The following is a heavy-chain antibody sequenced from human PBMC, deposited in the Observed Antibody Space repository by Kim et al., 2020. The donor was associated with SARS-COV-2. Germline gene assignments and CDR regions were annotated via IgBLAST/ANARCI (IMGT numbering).Heavy chain of an antibody. CDR1: GGSISSYY. J-gene: IGHJ5*02. D-gene: IGHD2-8*01. CDR2: IYYSGST. Sequence: SETLSLTCTVSGGSISSYYWSWIRQPPGKGLEWIGYIYYSGSTNYNPSLKSRVTISVDTSKNQFSLKLSSVTAADTAVYYCARARMGNWFDPWGQGTLVTVSS. CDR3: ARARMGNWFDP. V-gene: IGHV4-59*01.